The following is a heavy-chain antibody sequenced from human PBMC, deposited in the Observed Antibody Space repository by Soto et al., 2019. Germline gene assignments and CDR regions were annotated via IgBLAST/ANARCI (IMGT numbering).Heavy chain of an antibody. J-gene: IGHJ4*01. CDR3: AREHSGSYHRHFDY. CDR2: ISAYNANT. Sequence: ASVKVSCKASGYTLPNFGLSWVRQAPGQGLEWMGCISAYNANTNYAQKFQGRVTMTTDTSTSTAFMELRGLRSDDTAVYYCAREHSGSYHRHFDYWGQGTLVTVS. V-gene: IGHV1-18*01. CDR1: GYTLPNFG. D-gene: IGHD1-26*01.